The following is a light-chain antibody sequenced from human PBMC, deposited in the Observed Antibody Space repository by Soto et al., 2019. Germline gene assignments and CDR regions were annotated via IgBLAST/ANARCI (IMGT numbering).Light chain of an antibody. V-gene: IGKV1-12*01. CDR2: GSS. J-gene: IGKJ1*01. CDR3: HQANSYPWT. CDR1: QGVSDW. Sequence: DIQMTQAPSSVSASVVDSVTITCLASQGVSDWVAWYQQKPGEAPKLLIYGSSSLLSGVPSRFSGTRSGTDFTLTISSLQPEDFATYYCHQANSYPWTFGQGTKVDIK.